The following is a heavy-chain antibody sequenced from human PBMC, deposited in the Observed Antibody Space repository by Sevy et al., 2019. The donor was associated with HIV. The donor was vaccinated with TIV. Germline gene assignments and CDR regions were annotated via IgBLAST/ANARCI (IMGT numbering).Heavy chain of an antibody. J-gene: IGHJ4*02. D-gene: IGHD5-12*01. CDR3: TRNRGYHTFDH. CDR1: GFTFSIFD. V-gene: IGHV3-48*02. Sequence: GGSLRLSCAASGFTFSIFDVDWVRQAPGKGLEWVSYIRGSSGSYMPYYADTVKGRFTISRDNAKNSLYLQMNSLRDEDTAVYYCTRNRGYHTFDHWGQGTLVTVSS. CDR2: IRGSSGSY.